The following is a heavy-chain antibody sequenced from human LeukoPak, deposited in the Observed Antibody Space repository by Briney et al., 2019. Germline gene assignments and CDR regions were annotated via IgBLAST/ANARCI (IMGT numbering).Heavy chain of an antibody. CDR1: GGSISSSSYY. CDR2: IYYSGST. Sequence: SETLSLTCTVSGGSISSSSYYWGWIRQPPGKGLEWIGSIYYSGSTYYNPSLKSRVTISVDTSKNQFSLKLSSVTAADTAVYYCGRVYVYVGGSFVFWGLFDYGGRGTLVPVPS. D-gene: IGHD3-16*01. CDR3: GRVYVYVGGSFVFWGLFDY. V-gene: IGHV4-39*07. J-gene: IGHJ4*02.